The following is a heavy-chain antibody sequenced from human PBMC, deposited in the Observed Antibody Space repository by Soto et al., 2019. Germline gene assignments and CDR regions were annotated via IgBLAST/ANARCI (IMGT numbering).Heavy chain of an antibody. CDR2: IYYSGST. Sequence: SETLSLTCTVSGGSISSSSYYWGWIRQPPGKGLEWIGSIYYSGSTYYNPSLKSRVTISVDTSKNQFSLKLSSVTAADAAVDYCARTFRPSKQLGTGDFDYWGQGTLVTVSS. V-gene: IGHV4-39*07. D-gene: IGHD6-6*01. J-gene: IGHJ4*02. CDR1: GGSISSSSYY. CDR3: ARTFRPSKQLGTGDFDY.